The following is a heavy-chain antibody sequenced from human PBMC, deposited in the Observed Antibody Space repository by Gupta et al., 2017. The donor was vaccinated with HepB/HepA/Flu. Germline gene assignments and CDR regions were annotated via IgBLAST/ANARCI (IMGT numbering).Heavy chain of an antibody. CDR2: ISYDGSNK. CDR3: AKDSWFGELLYPAFDY. D-gene: IGHD3-10*01. CDR1: GFTFSSYG. V-gene: IGHV3-30*18. J-gene: IGHJ4*02. Sequence: QVQLVESGGGVVQPGRSLRLSCAASGFTFSSYGMHWVRQAPGKGLEWVAVISYDGSNKYYADSVKGRSTISRDNSKNTLYLQMNSLRAEDTAVYYCAKDSWFGELLYPAFDYWGQGTLVTVSS.